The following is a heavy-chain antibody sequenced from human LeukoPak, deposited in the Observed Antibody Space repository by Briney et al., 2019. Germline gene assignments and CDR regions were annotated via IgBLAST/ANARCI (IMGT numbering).Heavy chain of an antibody. CDR1: GGSISIYY. Sequence: SETLSLTCTVSGGSISIYYWSWIRQPPGKGLEWIGYIYYGGSTNYNPSLKSRVTISIDTSKNQFSLKLSSVTAADTAVYYCARGHSSGSATVYWGQGTLVTVSS. V-gene: IGHV4-59*01. CDR2: IYYGGST. J-gene: IGHJ4*02. D-gene: IGHD3-22*01. CDR3: ARGHSSGSATVY.